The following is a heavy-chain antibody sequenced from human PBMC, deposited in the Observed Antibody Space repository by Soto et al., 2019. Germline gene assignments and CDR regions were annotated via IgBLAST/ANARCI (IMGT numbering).Heavy chain of an antibody. J-gene: IGHJ5*02. V-gene: IGHV3-23*01. CDR2: ISGSGGST. Sequence: PGGSLRLSCAASGFIFSSYAMSWVRQAPGKGLEWVSAISGSGGSTYYAASVQGRFSLSRDDSKNSAYLLMNSLKTEDTAIYYCSKYSGSSTIPAALGQGTLVTVSS. D-gene: IGHD1-26*01. CDR3: SKYSGSSTIPAA. CDR1: GFIFSSYA.